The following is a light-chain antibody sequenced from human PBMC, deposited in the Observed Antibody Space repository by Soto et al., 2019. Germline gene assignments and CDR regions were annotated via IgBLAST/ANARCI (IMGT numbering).Light chain of an antibody. Sequence: DIVMTQTPLSSPVTRGQPASISCKSSQSLVHSDGNTYLSWLHQRPGQPPRLLIYKVSHRLSGVPDRFSGSGAGTHFTLKISRVEAEDVGVYYCMQATQFPHYPLGQGTKREIK. V-gene: IGKV2-24*01. J-gene: IGKJ2*01. CDR1: QSLVHSDGNTY. CDR2: KVS. CDR3: MQATQFPHYP.